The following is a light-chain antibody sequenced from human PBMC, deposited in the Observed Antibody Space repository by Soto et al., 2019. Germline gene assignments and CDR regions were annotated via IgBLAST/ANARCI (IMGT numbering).Light chain of an antibody. CDR2: IAS. V-gene: IGKV1-5*03. J-gene: IGKJ1*01. Sequence: DIQMTQSPSTLSASIGDRVTITCRASQSVGSWLAWYQRKPGKAPKLLIYIASTLEGGVPSRFSGSGSGTEFTLTISSLQPDDFATYYCQQYNSYSPTFGQGTRVEI. CDR1: QSVGSW. CDR3: QQYNSYSPT.